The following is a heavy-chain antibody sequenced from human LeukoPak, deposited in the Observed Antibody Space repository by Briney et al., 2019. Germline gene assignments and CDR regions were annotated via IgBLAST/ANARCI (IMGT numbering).Heavy chain of an antibody. V-gene: IGHV3-15*01. J-gene: IGHJ4*02. D-gene: IGHD6-19*01. CDR3: ATLKVGLSSGQVDY. Sequence: GGSLRLSCAASGFAFSYAWMNWVRQAPGKGLEWVGRIKSKTDGGTTDYAAPVKDRFTISRDDSRNTLYLQMNSLKTEDTAVYYCATLKVGLSSGQVDYWGQGTLVTVSS. CDR1: GFAFSYAW. CDR2: IKSKTDGGTT.